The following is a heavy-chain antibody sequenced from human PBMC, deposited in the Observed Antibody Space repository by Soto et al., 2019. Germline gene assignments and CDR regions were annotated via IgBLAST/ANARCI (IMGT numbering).Heavy chain of an antibody. J-gene: IGHJ3*02. CDR3: ARDYHSGGAFDI. Sequence: PSETLSLTCTVSGGSISSDYWSWIRQPPGKGLEWIGYIYYSGSTNYNPSIKSRDNRSEDTSKNQFSLKLSSVTAADTAVYYCARDYHSGGAFDIWGQGTMVS. CDR2: IYYSGST. V-gene: IGHV4-59*01. D-gene: IGHD6-19*01. CDR1: GGSISSDY.